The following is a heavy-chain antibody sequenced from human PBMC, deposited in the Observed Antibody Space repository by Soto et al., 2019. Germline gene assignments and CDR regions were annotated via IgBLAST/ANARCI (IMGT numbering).Heavy chain of an antibody. V-gene: IGHV4-61*01. Sequence: SETLSLTCTVSGASVSSGSHCFVWIRQPPGKGLEWIGYIFYRGATNYNPSLKGRVTISIDTSKNQFSLRLSPVTAADTAIYYCARDHVATAGTLDYWGQGILVTVSS. CDR3: ARDHVATAGTLDY. D-gene: IGHD6-13*01. CDR1: GASVSSGSHC. CDR2: IFYRGAT. J-gene: IGHJ4*02.